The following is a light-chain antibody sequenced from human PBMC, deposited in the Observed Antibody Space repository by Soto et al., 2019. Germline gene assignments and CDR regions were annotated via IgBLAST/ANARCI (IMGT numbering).Light chain of an antibody. CDR3: QQYGSSLRT. J-gene: IGKJ2*01. CDR1: QSVGGNY. V-gene: IGKV3-20*01. Sequence: DIVLTQSPGTLSLSPGERATLSCRARQSVGGNYLAWYQQKPGQAPRLLVYAASTRATGIPDRFSGSGSGTDFSLTISRLEPEDCAVYYCQQYGSSLRTFGQGTKLEIK. CDR2: AAS.